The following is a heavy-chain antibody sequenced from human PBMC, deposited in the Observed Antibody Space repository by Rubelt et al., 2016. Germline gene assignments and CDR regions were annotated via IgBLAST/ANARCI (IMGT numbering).Heavy chain of an antibody. CDR1: GFTFRTYG. Sequence: QLVESGGGLVQPGRSLRLSCAASGFTFRTYGMHWVRQAPGKGLEWVAVIWYDGGYKYNADSVQGRFTISRDNAKNTLFLQMSSLRVEDTAVYYCARDMGQLVYYAMDVWGQGTTVTVSS. CDR2: IWYDGGYK. D-gene: IGHD6-13*01. J-gene: IGHJ6*02. V-gene: IGHV3-33*01. CDR3: ARDMGQLVYYAMDV.